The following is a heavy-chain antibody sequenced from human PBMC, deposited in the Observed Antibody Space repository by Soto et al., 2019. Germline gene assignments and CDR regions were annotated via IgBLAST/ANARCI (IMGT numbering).Heavy chain of an antibody. V-gene: IGHV3-72*01. CDR1: GFTFSDHY. Sequence: EVQLVESGGGLVQPGGSLRLSCATSGFTFSDHYMDWVRQAPGKGLEWVGRTRNQANSYTTEYAASVKGRFTISRDDSQNFLFPQMNSLEIGDQAVYYCVSTSLAEGWLGGDTPGGYFWGQGTLVTVSS. CDR3: VSTSLAEGWLGGDTPGGYF. D-gene: IGHD2-21*02. J-gene: IGHJ4*02. CDR2: TRNQANSYTT.